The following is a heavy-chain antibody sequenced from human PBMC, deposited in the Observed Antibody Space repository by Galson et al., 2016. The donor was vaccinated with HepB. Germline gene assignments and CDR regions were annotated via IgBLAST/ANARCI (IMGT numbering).Heavy chain of an antibody. Sequence: SLRLSCAASGLSVSNNYMSWVRQAPGKGLEWVSVIYSGGTTFYSGSVKGRFIVSKANSKNTLYLQMNSVRAEDTAIYYCVRDRGSATHSYYHGMDVWGQGTTVTVSS. CDR2: IYSGGTT. CDR1: GLSVSNNY. J-gene: IGHJ6*02. V-gene: IGHV3-53*01. D-gene: IGHD3-10*01. CDR3: VRDRGSATHSYYHGMDV.